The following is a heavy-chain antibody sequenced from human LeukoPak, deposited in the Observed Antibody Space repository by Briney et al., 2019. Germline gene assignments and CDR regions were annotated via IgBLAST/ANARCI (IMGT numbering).Heavy chain of an antibody. CDR1: IGSISNYY. CDR3: ARGLWFGELDY. J-gene: IGHJ4*02. V-gene: IGHV4-59*01. D-gene: IGHD3-10*01. CDR2: IYYNGNT. Sequence: SETLSLTCSVSIGSISNYYWNWIRQPPGKGLEWIGYIYYNGNTEYNPSLKSRVTMSVDTSKNQFSLRLTSVTAADTAVYYCARGLWFGELDYWGQGNMVIVSS.